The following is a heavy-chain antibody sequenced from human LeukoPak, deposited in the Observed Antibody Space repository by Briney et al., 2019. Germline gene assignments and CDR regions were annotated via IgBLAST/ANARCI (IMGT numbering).Heavy chain of an antibody. V-gene: IGHV4-34*01. D-gene: IGHD2-15*01. CDR2: INHSGST. Sequence: SETLSLTCAVYGGSFSGYYWSWIRQPPGKGLEWIGEINHSGSTNYNPSLKSRVTISVDTSKNQFSLELSSVTAADTAVYYCARYIVVVVAATRANWFDPWGQGTLVTVSS. J-gene: IGHJ5*02. CDR3: ARYIVVVVAATRANWFDP. CDR1: GGSFSGYY.